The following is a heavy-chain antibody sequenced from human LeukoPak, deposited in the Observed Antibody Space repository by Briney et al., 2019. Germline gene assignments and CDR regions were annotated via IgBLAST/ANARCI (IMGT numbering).Heavy chain of an antibody. CDR2: IKQDGSEK. V-gene: IGHV3-7*01. J-gene: IGHJ4*02. D-gene: IGHD1-26*01. CDR3: ARRRGSYSDDY. CDR1: GLTFSSYW. Sequence: GGSLRLSCAASGLTFSSYWMSWVRQAPGKGLEWVANIKQDGSEKYYVDSVKGRFTISRDNAKNSLYLQMNSLRAEDTAVYYCARRRGSYSDDYWGQGTLVAVSS.